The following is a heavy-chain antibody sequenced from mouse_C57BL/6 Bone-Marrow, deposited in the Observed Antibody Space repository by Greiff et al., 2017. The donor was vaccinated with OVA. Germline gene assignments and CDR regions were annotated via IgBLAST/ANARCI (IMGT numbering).Heavy chain of an antibody. CDR3: ARSTTVDFDY. Sequence: VQLVESGAELARPGASVKLSCKASGSPFTSYGISWVKQRTGQGLEWIGEIYPRSGNTYYNEKFKGKATLTADKSSSTAYMELLSLTSEDSAVYFCARSTTVDFDYWGQGTTLTVSS. V-gene: IGHV1-81*01. J-gene: IGHJ2*01. D-gene: IGHD1-1*01. CDR2: IYPRSGNT. CDR1: GSPFTSYG.